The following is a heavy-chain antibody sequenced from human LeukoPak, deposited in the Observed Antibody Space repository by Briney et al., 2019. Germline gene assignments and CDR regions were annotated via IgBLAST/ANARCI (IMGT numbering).Heavy chain of an antibody. J-gene: IGHJ4*02. Sequence: PGGSLRLSCAASGFTFSSYAMSWVRQAPGKGLEWVSAISGSGGSTYYADSVKGRFTISRDNSKNTLYLQMNSLRAEDTAVYYCAKVRAIVLHSGYFDYWGQGTLVTVSS. CDR2: ISGSGGST. CDR3: AKVRAIVLHSGYFDY. CDR1: GFTFSSYA. D-gene: IGHD3-10*01. V-gene: IGHV3-23*01.